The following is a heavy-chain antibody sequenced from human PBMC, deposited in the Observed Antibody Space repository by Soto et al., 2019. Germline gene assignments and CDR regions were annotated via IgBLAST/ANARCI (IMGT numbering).Heavy chain of an antibody. Sequence: GGSLRLSCAASGFTFSSYVMNWVRQAPGKGLEWVSAISTSGGSTYYADSVKGRFTISRDNSKNTLSLQMNSLRAEDTAVYYCAKDQVGVVAHAFDLWGQGTMVTVSS. CDR2: ISTSGGST. J-gene: IGHJ3*01. CDR1: GFTFSSYV. V-gene: IGHV3-23*01. D-gene: IGHD3-16*02. CDR3: AKDQVGVVAHAFDL.